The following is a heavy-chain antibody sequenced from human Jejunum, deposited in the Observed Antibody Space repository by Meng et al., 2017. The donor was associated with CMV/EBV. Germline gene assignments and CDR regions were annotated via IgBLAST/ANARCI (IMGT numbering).Heavy chain of an antibody. V-gene: IGHV5-51*01. Sequence: IFTSYWIGWVRQMPGKGLEWMGIIYPDDSDTRYGPSFQGQVTISADKSISTAYLQWSSLKASDTAIYYCARPIIASRSGYQYGMDVWGQGTTVTVSS. CDR2: IYPDDSDT. CDR1: IFTSYW. J-gene: IGHJ6*02. CDR3: ARPIIASRSGYQYGMDV.